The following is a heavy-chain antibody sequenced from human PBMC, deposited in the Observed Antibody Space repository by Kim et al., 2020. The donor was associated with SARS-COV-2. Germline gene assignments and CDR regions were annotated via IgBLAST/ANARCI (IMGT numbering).Heavy chain of an antibody. CDR3: AHRQEEVGARARIWFGP. V-gene: IGHV2-5*02. J-gene: IGHJ5*02. Sequence: SGPTLVNPTQTLTLPCPFSWGALSTGGVGVGWIRQPPGKALEWLALIYGDDDKRYSPSLKSRLTITRDTSKNQVVFTMTNMDPVDTATYYCAHRQEEVGARARIWFGPWGQGTLVTVSS. CDR1: WGALSTGGVG. D-gene: IGHD5-12*01. CDR2: IYGDDDK.